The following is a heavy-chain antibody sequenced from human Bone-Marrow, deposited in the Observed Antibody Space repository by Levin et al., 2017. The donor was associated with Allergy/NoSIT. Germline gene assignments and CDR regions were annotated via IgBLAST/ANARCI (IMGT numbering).Heavy chain of an antibody. CDR2: MNPNSGNT. CDR3: VKAGGGYDHVPSYHYAMDV. Sequence: PAASVKVSCKTSGYTFNSYDINWVRQATGQGLEWMGWMNPNSGNTGYAQKFQGRVTMTRDTSISTAYMELSSLRSEATAVYYCVKAGGGYDHVPSYHYAMDVWGQGTTVTVSS. CDR1: GYTFNSYD. D-gene: IGHD5-12*01. V-gene: IGHV1-8*01. J-gene: IGHJ6*02.